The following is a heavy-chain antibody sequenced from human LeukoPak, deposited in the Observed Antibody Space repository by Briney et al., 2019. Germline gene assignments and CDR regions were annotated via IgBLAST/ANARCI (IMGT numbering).Heavy chain of an antibody. CDR1: GFTFDDYA. Sequence: GGSLRLSCAASGFTFDDYAMHWVRQAPGKGLEWVSLISWDGGSTYYADSVKGRFTISRDNSKNSLYLQMNSLRAEDTAVYFCARDHMMFVGFDIWGQGTMVTVS. CDR3: ARDHMMFVGFDI. CDR2: ISWDGGST. J-gene: IGHJ3*02. D-gene: IGHD3/OR15-3a*01. V-gene: IGHV3-43D*03.